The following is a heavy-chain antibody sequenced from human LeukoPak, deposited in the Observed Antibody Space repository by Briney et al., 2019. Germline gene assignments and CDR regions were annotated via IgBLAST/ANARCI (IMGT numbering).Heavy chain of an antibody. CDR2: IYYSGST. CDR1: GGSISNFY. V-gene: IGHV4-59*01. CDR3: ARSGYSYGADAFDI. Sequence: PSETLSLTCSVSGGSISNFYWSWIRQPPGKGLEWIGYIYYSGSTNYNPSLKSRVTISVDTSKNQFSLKLSSVTAADTAVYYCARSGYSYGADAFDIWGQGTMVTVSS. D-gene: IGHD5-18*01. J-gene: IGHJ3*02.